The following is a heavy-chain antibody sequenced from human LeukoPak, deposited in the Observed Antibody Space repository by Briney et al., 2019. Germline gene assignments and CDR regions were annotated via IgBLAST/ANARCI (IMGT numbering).Heavy chain of an antibody. Sequence: GGTLRLSCAASGFTFRRYGMSWVRQAPGKGLEWVSAISGSGSSTFYGDSVKGRFTISRDNSKNTLYLQMNSLTTEDTAVYYCAREMVVAAIPSRQMDVWGKGTTVTISS. V-gene: IGHV3-23*01. CDR3: AREMVVAAIPSRQMDV. CDR2: ISGSGSST. D-gene: IGHD2-21*02. J-gene: IGHJ6*04. CDR1: GFTFRRYG.